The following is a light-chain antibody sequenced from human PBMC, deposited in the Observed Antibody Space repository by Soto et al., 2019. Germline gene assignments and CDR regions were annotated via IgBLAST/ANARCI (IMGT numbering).Light chain of an antibody. CDR1: HRVSSY. CDR2: GAS. V-gene: IGKV3-15*01. J-gene: IGKJ4*01. CDR3: QQYSNWPLT. Sequence: EIVMTQSPAPLSVSPGERATLSCRASHRVSSYLSWYQQRPGQAPRLLIYGASTRATGIPARFSGSGSGTEFTLTINSLQSEDFAVYYCQQYSNWPLTFGGGTKVDIK.